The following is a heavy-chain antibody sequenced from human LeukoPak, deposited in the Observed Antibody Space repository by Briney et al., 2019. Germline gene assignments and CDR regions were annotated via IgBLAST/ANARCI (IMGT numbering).Heavy chain of an antibody. CDR2: IYTSGTT. J-gene: IGHJ4*02. D-gene: IGHD3-22*01. CDR3: ARESKSYDGSGYHHDC. V-gene: IGHV4-4*07. CDR1: GESIRNYY. Sequence: SETLSLTRSVSGESIRNYYWSWIRQPAGKGLEWIGLIYTSGTTDYHPSLKSRLTMSVDTSRNHFSLKLTSVTAADTAVYYCARESKSYDGSGYHHDCWGQGALVTVSS.